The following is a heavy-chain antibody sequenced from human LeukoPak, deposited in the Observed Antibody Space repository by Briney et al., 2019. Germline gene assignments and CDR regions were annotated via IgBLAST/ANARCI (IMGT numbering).Heavy chain of an antibody. CDR3: ARGDDYGMDV. Sequence: GGSLRLSCAASGFSFSSGTMNWVRQAPGKGLEWVSGISGSGAGTYYADSVKGRFTISRDNSKNTLYVQMNSLRAEDAAVYYCARGDDYGMDVWGQGTTVTVSS. V-gene: IGHV3-23*01. CDR1: GFSFSSGT. J-gene: IGHJ6*02. D-gene: IGHD3-16*01. CDR2: ISGSGAGT.